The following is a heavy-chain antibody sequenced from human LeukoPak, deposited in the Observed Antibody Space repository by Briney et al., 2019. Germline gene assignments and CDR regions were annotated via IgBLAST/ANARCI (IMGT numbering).Heavy chain of an antibody. Sequence: GGSLRLSCAASGFTFSSYGMHWVRQAPGKGLEWVAFIRYDGSNKYYADSVKGRFTISRDNSKNTLYLQMNSLRAEDTAVYYCAKIIITFGGVIVMVDYWGQGTLVTVSS. J-gene: IGHJ4*02. CDR1: GFTFSSYG. V-gene: IGHV3-30*02. CDR2: IRYDGSNK. CDR3: AKIIITFGGVIVMVDY. D-gene: IGHD3-16*02.